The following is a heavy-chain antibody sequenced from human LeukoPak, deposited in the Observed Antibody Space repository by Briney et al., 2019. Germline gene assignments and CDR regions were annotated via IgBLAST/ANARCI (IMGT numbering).Heavy chain of an antibody. Sequence: GGSLRLSCAASGFTFSSYAMSWVRQAPGKGLEWVSGINWNGGSTYYADSVKGRFTISRDNSKNSLYLQMNSLRADDTALYYCARVGYSSSWLIDYWGQGTLVTVSS. CDR2: INWNGGST. J-gene: IGHJ4*02. D-gene: IGHD6-13*01. CDR3: ARVGYSSSWLIDY. V-gene: IGHV3-20*04. CDR1: GFTFSSYA.